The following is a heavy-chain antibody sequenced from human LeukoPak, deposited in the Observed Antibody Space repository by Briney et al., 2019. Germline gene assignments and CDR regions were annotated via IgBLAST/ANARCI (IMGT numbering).Heavy chain of an antibody. Sequence: ASVKVSCKASGYTFTSYYMHWVRQAPGQGLEWMGIINPSGGSTSYAQKFQGRVTMTRDMSTSTVYVELSSLRSEDTAVYYCAREGSVVGFWSGYDYWGQGTLVTVSS. CDR1: GYTFTSYY. CDR3: AREGSVVGFWSGYDY. D-gene: IGHD3-3*01. V-gene: IGHV1-46*01. CDR2: INPSGGST. J-gene: IGHJ4*02.